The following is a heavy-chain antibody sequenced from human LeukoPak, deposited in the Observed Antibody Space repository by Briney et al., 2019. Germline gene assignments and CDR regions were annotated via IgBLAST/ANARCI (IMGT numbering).Heavy chain of an antibody. V-gene: IGHV4-59*08. J-gene: IGHJ4*02. CDR1: GGSISSYY. CDR3: ARRGGIVGAIDY. Sequence: SETLSRTCTVSGGSISSYYWSWIRQPPGKGLEWIGYIYYSGSTNYNPSLKSRVTISVDTSKNQFSLKLSSVTAADTAVYYCARRGGIVGAIDYWGQGTLVTVSS. CDR2: IYYSGST. D-gene: IGHD1-26*01.